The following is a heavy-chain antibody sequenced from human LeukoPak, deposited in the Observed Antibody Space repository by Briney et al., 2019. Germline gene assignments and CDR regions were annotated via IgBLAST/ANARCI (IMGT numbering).Heavy chain of an antibody. Sequence: SQTLSLTCTVSGGSISSGGYYWSWIRQPPGKGLEWIGSIYYSGSTYFNPSLKSRVTISVDTSKNQFSLKLSSVTAADTAMYYCAGTGIAVAWGQGTLVTVSS. CDR1: GGSISSGGYY. V-gene: IGHV4-39*07. CDR3: AGTGIAVA. CDR2: IYYSGST. J-gene: IGHJ4*02. D-gene: IGHD6-19*01.